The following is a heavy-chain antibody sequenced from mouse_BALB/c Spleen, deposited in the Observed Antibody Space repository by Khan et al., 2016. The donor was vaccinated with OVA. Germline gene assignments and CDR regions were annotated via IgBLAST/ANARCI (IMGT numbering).Heavy chain of an antibody. CDR3: ARQPYYHYYIMDY. Sequence: VQLQESGPGLVAPSQSLSITCTISGFSLTNYGIHWVRQPPGKSLEWLVVIWSDGSTTYNSALKSRLSISKDNSKSQVFLKMNSLQTDDSAMYYCARQPYYHYYIMDYWGQGTSVTGSS. CDR1: GFSLTNYG. CDR2: IWSDGST. V-gene: IGHV2-6-1*01. D-gene: IGHD2-10*01. J-gene: IGHJ4*01.